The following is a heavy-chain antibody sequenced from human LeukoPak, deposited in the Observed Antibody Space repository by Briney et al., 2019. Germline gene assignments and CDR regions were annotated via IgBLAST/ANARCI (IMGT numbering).Heavy chain of an antibody. J-gene: IGHJ4*02. D-gene: IGHD2-2*01. CDR3: XXGGVVPAATFLDY. CDR2: IYYSGST. V-gene: IGHV4-31*03. CDR1: GGSISSGGYY. Sequence: SETLSLTCTVSGGSISSGGYYWSWVRQHPGKGLEWIGYIYYSGSTYYNPSLKSRVTISVYTSKNQFSLKLSAVTAAGTAWYYCXXGGVVPAATFLDYWGQGTLVTVSS.